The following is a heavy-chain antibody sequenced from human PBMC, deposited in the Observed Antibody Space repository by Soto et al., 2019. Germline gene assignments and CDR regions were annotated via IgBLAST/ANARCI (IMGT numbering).Heavy chain of an antibody. CDR1: GFTLSNYW. CDR3: ARGWPQSASGSHLAY. D-gene: IGHD3-10*01. J-gene: IGHJ4*02. Sequence: GGSLGLSFAASGFTLSNYWMHWVRQAPGKGLVWVSRINTDGSSTTYADSVQGRFTISRDNAKNTLSLQMNSLRVEDTAVYYCARGWPQSASGSHLAYWGQGTLVTVSS. CDR2: INTDGSST. V-gene: IGHV3-74*01.